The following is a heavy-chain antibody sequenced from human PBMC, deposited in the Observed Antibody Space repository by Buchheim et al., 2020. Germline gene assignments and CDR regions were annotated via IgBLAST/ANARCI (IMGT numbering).Heavy chain of an antibody. J-gene: IGHJ4*02. Sequence: VELLESGGDLVQPGGSLRLSCAASGFTFSLCSMNWVRQAPGKGLEWIAYITGSGDIVYYADSVQGRFTISRANAKNPLYLQMNSLNVDDTALYFCARTPGGGGTHYYNYLDSWGQGTL. CDR2: ITGSGDIV. D-gene: IGHD1-26*01. CDR3: ARTPGGGGTHYYNYLDS. CDR1: GFTFSLCS. V-gene: IGHV3-48*01.